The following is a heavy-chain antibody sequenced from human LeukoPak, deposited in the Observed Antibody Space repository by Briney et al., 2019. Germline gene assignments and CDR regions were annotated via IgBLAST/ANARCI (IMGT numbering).Heavy chain of an antibody. CDR2: INHSGST. V-gene: IGHV4-34*01. CDR1: GGSFSGYY. Sequence: SETLSLTCSVYGGSFSGYYWSWIRQPPGKGLEWIWEINHSGSTNYNPSLKSRVTTSVDTSKNQFSLKLRSVTAADTAVYYCARVPNYYGSGSYRKGRWFDSWGQGTLVTVSS. CDR3: ARVPNYYGSGSYRKGRWFDS. D-gene: IGHD3-10*01. J-gene: IGHJ5*01.